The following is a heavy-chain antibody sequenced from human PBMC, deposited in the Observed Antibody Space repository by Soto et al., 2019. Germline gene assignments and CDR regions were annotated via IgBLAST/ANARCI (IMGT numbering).Heavy chain of an antibody. Sequence: GGSLRLSCAASGFTFASYAMSWVRQAPGKGLEWVSGISGSGGNTYNADSVKGRFTISRDNSKNTLYLDMISLRAEDTAVYYCAKGLGIAAAGTFDYWGQGTLVTVSS. CDR3: AKGLGIAAAGTFDY. J-gene: IGHJ4*02. CDR1: GFTFASYA. CDR2: ISGSGGNT. V-gene: IGHV3-23*01. D-gene: IGHD6-13*01.